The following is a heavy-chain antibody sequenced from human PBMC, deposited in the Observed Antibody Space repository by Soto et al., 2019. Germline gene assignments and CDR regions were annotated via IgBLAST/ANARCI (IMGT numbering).Heavy chain of an antibody. CDR2: ISYDGSNK. Sequence: GGSLRLSCAASGFTFSSYAMHWVRQAPGKGLEWVAVISYDGSNKYYADSVKGRFTISRDNSKNTLYLQVNSLRAEDTAVYYCAGAYWALREDYYYGMDVWGQGTTVTVSS. V-gene: IGHV3-30-3*01. D-gene: IGHD1-26*01. CDR1: GFTFSSYA. CDR3: AGAYWALREDYYYGMDV. J-gene: IGHJ6*02.